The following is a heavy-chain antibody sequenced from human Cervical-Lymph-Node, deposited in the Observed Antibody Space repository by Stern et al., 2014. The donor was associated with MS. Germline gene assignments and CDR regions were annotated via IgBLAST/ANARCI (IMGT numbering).Heavy chain of an antibody. J-gene: IGHJ6*02. Sequence: VQLVESGGGVVQTGRSLRLSCAASGFTFSSYGMHWVRQAPGKGLEWVAVISYDGSIKYYADSLKGRFTISRDNSKNTLYLQMNSLRAEDTAVYYCAKDLGGSYYHYYYGMDVWGQWTTVTVSS. D-gene: IGHD1-26*01. CDR3: AKDLGGSYYHYYYGMDV. V-gene: IGHV3-30*18. CDR2: ISYDGSIK. CDR1: GFTFSSYG.